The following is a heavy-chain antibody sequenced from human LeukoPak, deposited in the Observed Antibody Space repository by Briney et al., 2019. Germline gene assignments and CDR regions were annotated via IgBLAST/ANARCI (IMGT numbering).Heavy chain of an antibody. V-gene: IGHV3-23*01. D-gene: IGHD1-26*01. J-gene: IGHJ4*02. CDR3: ARDVGAALDTLFDY. CDR1: GFTFSSYA. Sequence: GGSLRLSCAASGFTFSSYAMNWVRQAPGKGLEWVSTISGSGGSTYYADSVKGRFTISRDNSKNTLYLQMNSLRSEDTAVYYCARDVGAALDTLFDYWGQGTLVTVSS. CDR2: ISGSGGST.